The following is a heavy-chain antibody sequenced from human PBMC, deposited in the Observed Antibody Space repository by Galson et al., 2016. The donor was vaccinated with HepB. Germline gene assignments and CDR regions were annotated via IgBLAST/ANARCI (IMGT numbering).Heavy chain of an antibody. Sequence: SLRLSCAASGSTFSKYWMSWVRQAPGKRLEWVANIKQDGSEKDYVDSVKGRFTISRDNAKNSLYLQMNSLRAEDTAVYYCVREDVGGFDPWGQGTLVTVPS. J-gene: IGHJ5*02. D-gene: IGHD3-16*01. V-gene: IGHV3-7*01. CDR1: GSTFSKYW. CDR2: IKQDGSEK. CDR3: VREDVGGFDP.